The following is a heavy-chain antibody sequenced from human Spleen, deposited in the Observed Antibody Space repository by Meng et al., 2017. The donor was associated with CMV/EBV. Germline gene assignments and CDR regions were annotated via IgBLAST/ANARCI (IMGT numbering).Heavy chain of an antibody. J-gene: IGHJ4*02. Sequence: QVQLLASGPGLVQPSQILSLHCAASGDSFSSNNAAWIWIRQSPSRGLEWLGRTYYRSKWYNGYAVSVKSLITINPDTSKNQFSLQLNSVTTEDTAMYYCARSGSSGWIDYWGQGTLVTVSS. CDR3: ARSGSSGWIDY. V-gene: IGHV6-1*02. CDR2: TYYRSKWYN. CDR1: GDSFSSNNAA. D-gene: IGHD6-19*01.